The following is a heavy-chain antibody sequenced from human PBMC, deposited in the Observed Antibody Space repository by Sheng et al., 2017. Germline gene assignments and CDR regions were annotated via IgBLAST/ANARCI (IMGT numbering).Heavy chain of an antibody. Sequence: QVQLVQPGAEVKKPGASVKVSCKASGYTFTSYGISWVRQAPGQGLEWMGWISAYNGNTNYAQKLQGRVTMTTDTSTSTAYMELRSLRSDDTAVYYCARDRLRFLEWLFDLTFDYWGQGTLVTVSS. CDR3: ARDRLRFLEWLFDLTFDY. D-gene: IGHD3-3*01. CDR1: GYTFTSYG. V-gene: IGHV1-18*01. CDR2: ISAYNGNT. J-gene: IGHJ4*02.